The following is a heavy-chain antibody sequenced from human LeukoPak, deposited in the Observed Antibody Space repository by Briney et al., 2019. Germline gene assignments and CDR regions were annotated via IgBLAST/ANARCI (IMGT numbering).Heavy chain of an antibody. CDR1: GFTFSSYW. CDR3: ASIGVTTSSDAFDI. CDR2: IKQDGSEK. J-gene: IGHJ3*02. V-gene: IGHV3-7*01. D-gene: IGHD2-21*01. Sequence: GGSLRLSCAASGFTFSSYWMSWVCQAPGKGLEWVANIKQDGSEKHYVDSVKGRFTISRDNAKNSLYLQMNSLRAEDTAVYYCASIGVTTSSDAFDICGQGTMVTVSS.